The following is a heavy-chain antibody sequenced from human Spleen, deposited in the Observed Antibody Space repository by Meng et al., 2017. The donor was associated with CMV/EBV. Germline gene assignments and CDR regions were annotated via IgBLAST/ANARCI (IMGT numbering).Heavy chain of an antibody. D-gene: IGHD2/OR15-2a*01. Sequence: GESLKISCAASGFTFSNYNMNWVRQVPGKGLEWLTHISADSTTIYYADSVKGRFNISRDNANNSLHLQMNSLRAEDSALYYCARGGNKWELLSLGFDPWGQGTLVTVSS. CDR1: GFTFSNYN. J-gene: IGHJ5*02. CDR3: ARGGNKWELLSLGFDP. V-gene: IGHV3-48*04. CDR2: ISADSTTI.